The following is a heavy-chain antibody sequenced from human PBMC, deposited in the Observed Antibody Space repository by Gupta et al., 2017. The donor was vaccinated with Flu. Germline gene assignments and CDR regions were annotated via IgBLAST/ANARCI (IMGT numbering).Heavy chain of an antibody. CDR1: GFPFSSYE. CDR2: ISSSGSTI. CDR3: ARVSCSGGSCYE. V-gene: IGHV3-48*03. Sequence: QLLQSAAGLVHPVVSFPSSSSPSGFPFSSYEMNWVRQAPGKGLEWVSYISSSGSTIYYADSVKGRFTISRDNAKNSLYLQMNSLRAEDTAVYYCARVSCSGGSCYEWGQGTLVTVSS. J-gene: IGHJ4*02. D-gene: IGHD2-15*01.